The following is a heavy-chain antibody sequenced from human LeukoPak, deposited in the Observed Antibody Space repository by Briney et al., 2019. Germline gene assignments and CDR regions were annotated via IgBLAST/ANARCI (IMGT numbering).Heavy chain of an antibody. CDR1: GYTFTGYY. Sequence: GASVRVSCKASGYTFTGYYMHWVRQAPGQGLEWMGRINPNSGGANYAQEFQGRVTMTRDTSISTAYMELSRLKSDDTAVYYCARPTLYNGNYIDAFDIWGQGTMVTVSS. D-gene: IGHD1-7*01. CDR2: INPNSGGA. V-gene: IGHV1-2*06. CDR3: ARPTLYNGNYIDAFDI. J-gene: IGHJ3*02.